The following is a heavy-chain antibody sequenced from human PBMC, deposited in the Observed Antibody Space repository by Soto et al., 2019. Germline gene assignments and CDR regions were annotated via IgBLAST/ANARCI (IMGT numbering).Heavy chain of an antibody. V-gene: IGHV1-18*04. CDR3: ARDLLIMVRVITMENWFDP. D-gene: IGHD3-10*01. CDR2: VSAYNGHT. Sequence: QAQLVQSGGEVKKPGASVKVSCKASGYTFTSYGISWVRQAPGQGLEWMGWVSAYNGHTNYAQKFQGRVTMTTDTSTTTAYMELRSLRSDDTAIYYCARDLLIMVRVITMENWFDPWGQGTLVTVSS. J-gene: IGHJ5*02. CDR1: GYTFTSYG.